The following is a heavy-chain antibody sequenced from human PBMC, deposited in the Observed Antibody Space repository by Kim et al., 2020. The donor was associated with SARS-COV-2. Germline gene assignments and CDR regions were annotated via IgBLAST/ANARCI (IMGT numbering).Heavy chain of an antibody. D-gene: IGHD4-4*01. CDR3: AREDSNYGYYYYGMDV. J-gene: IGHJ6*02. Sequence: FQGRVTITADESTSTAYMELSSLRSEDTAVYYCAREDSNYGYYYYGMDVWGQGTTVTVSS. V-gene: IGHV1-69*01.